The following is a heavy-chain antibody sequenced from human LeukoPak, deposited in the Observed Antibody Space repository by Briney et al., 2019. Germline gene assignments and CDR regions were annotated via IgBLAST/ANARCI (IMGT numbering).Heavy chain of an antibody. D-gene: IGHD7-27*01. CDR1: GFSLRDYN. CDR2: ISADGKNI. Sequence: GGSLRLSCAASGFSLRDYNIHWVRQAPGRGPQWVADISADGKNIYYLDSVKGRFTISRDNSKNTLYLQMITLRAEGTAVYYCARKSRLGYYFDYWGQGTLVTVSS. J-gene: IGHJ4*02. CDR3: ARKSRLGYYFDY. V-gene: IGHV3-30*03.